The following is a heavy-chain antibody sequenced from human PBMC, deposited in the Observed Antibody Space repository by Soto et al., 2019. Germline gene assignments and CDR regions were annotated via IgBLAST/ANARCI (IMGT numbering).Heavy chain of an antibody. CDR2: IYDSGST. J-gene: IGHJ2*01. Sequence: QLQLRESGPGLVKPSETLSLTCTVSGGSISGGVGGLYYWSWIRQPPGKGLEWIGYIYDSGSTYYNPSLKSRVTISVDTSKNRCSLRLSAVTAADTAVYYCAKEVIPLTTDWYFDLWGRDTLVTVSS. V-gene: IGHV4-30-4*01. D-gene: IGHD4-17*01. CDR3: AKEVIPLTTDWYFDL. CDR1: GGSISGGVGGLYY.